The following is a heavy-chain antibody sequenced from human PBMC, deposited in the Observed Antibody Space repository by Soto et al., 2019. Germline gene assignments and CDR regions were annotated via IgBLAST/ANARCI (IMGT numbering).Heavy chain of an antibody. V-gene: IGHV3-11*01. CDR3: ARGLKDIVATPFDAFDI. CDR2: ISSSGSTI. D-gene: IGHD5-12*01. CDR1: GFTFSDYY. Sequence: RRLSCAASGFTFSDYYMSWIRQAPGKGLEWVSYISSSGSTIYYADSVKGRFTISRDNAKNSLYLQMNSLRAEDTAVYYCARGLKDIVATPFDAFDIWGQGTMVTVSS. J-gene: IGHJ3*02.